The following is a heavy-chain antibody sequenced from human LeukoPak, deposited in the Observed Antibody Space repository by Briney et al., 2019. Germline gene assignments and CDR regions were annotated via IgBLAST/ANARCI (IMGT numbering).Heavy chain of an antibody. Sequence: GGSLRLSCVASGFTFSSYPMHWVRQAPGKGLEYVSVVSGDGGTTYYTKSVKGRFTISRDNSKNTLYLQMGSLREEDMALYYCAREEPAGSTDYWGQGTLVTVSS. CDR1: GFTFSSYP. D-gene: IGHD1-14*01. CDR2: VSGDGGTT. J-gene: IGHJ4*02. CDR3: AREEPAGSTDY. V-gene: IGHV3-64*01.